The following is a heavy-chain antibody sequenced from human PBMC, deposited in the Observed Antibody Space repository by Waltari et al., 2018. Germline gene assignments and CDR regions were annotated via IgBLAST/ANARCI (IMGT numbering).Heavy chain of an antibody. CDR1: GYTFTSYG. CDR2: ISAYNGNT. D-gene: IGHD2-15*01. Sequence: GASVKVSCKASGYTFTSYGISWVRQAPGQGLEWMGWISAYNGNTNYAQKLQGRVTMTTDTSTSTAYMELRSLRSDDTAVYYCARDRSEIVVVAATAFDIWGQGTMVTVSS. V-gene: IGHV1-18*01. CDR3: ARDRSEIVVVAATAFDI. J-gene: IGHJ3*02.